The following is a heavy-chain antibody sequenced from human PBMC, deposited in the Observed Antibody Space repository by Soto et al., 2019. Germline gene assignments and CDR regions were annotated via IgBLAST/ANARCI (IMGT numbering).Heavy chain of an antibody. Sequence: QVQLQESGPGLVKPSETLSLTCTVSGGSISSYYWSWIRQPPGKGLEWIGYIYYSGRTNYNPSLKSRVTISVDTSKNQCSLKLSSVTAADTAVYYCARHITIFGVVSVWGKGTTVTVSS. CDR2: IYYSGRT. D-gene: IGHD3-3*01. J-gene: IGHJ6*04. CDR3: ARHITIFGVVSV. V-gene: IGHV4-59*08. CDR1: GGSISSYY.